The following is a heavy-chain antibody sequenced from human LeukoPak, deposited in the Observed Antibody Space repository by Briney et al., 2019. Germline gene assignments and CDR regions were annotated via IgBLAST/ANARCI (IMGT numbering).Heavy chain of an antibody. CDR2: ISAGNGNT. Sequence: DNVHYIASGYTFTSYAIHWLRQSPGQRHEWMGWISAGNGNTKYSQNFQGRVTFISNTSATTAFMELSSLRSEDAAVYYCARDSRSGTNAYWGQGTLVTVSS. CDR3: ARDSRSGTNAY. V-gene: IGHV1-3*01. CDR1: GYTFTSYA. J-gene: IGHJ4*02. D-gene: IGHD1-26*01.